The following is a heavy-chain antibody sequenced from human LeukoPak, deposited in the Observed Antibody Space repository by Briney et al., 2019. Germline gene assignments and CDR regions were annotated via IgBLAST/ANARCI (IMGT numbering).Heavy chain of an antibody. D-gene: IGHD4/OR15-4a*01. CDR3: AREDPQTRVPEGMDV. CDR1: GGSISYYY. CDR2: VYYSGTT. Sequence: SETLSLTCTVSGGSISYYYWSWSRQSPGKGLGWVGDVYYSGTTNNNPSLNSRVTISVDTSKNQFSLQLRSVTAADTAVYYCAREDPQTRVPEGMDVWGQGTTVTVSS. J-gene: IGHJ6*02. V-gene: IGHV4-59*01.